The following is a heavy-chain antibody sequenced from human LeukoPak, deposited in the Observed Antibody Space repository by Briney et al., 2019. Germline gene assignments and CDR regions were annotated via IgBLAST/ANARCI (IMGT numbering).Heavy chain of an antibody. CDR3: TRDGEGSGWYSAY. CDR1: GFTFSSYS. Sequence: GGSLRLSCAASGFTFSSYSMSWVRQAAGKGLEWVSSISTSSAYIFYADSVKGRFTISRDNAKNSLYLQMNSLRAEDAAVYYCTRDGEGSGWYSAYWGQGTLVTVSS. J-gene: IGHJ4*02. V-gene: IGHV3-21*01. CDR2: ISTSSAYI. D-gene: IGHD6-19*01.